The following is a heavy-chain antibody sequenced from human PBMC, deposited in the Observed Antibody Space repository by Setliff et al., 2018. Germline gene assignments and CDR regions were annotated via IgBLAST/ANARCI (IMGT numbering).Heavy chain of an antibody. CDR2: ISPSGST. V-gene: IGHV4-61*09. CDR3: ARESRFGYSGYDCAFDY. J-gene: IGHJ4*02. CDR1: GASITSGGFY. Sequence: PSETLSLTCSVSGASITSGGFYWTWIRQPAGKGLEWIGHISPSGSTTYNPSVKSRVTISLDTSKNHFFLNLDSVTAADTALYYCARESRFGYSGYDCAFDYWGQGMLVTVSS. D-gene: IGHD5-12*01.